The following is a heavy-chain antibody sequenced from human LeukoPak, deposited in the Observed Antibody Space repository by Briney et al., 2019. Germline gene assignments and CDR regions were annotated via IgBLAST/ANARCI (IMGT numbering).Heavy chain of an antibody. J-gene: IGHJ4*02. D-gene: IGHD5-24*01. V-gene: IGHV3-11*04. CDR2: ISSGGSTL. CDR1: GFTFSDYY. CDR3: ARVRDGSQDY. Sequence: GGSLRLSCAGSGFTFSDYYMSWVRQAPGKGLEWISYISSGGSTLYYADSVKGRFTISRDNAKNSLYLQMNSLRAEDTAFYYCARVRDGSQDYWGQGTLVTVSS.